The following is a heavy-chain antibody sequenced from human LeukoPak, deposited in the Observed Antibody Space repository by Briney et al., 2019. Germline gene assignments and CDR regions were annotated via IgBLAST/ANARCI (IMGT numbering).Heavy chain of an antibody. CDR3: AKDQFYYVLNWFDP. V-gene: IGHV3-23*01. CDR1: GFTFNNYN. D-gene: IGHD3-10*02. Sequence: GGSLRLSCTASGFTFNNYNMNRVRQAPGKGLEWVSAISGSGGSTYYADSVKGRFTISRDNSKNTLYLQMNSLRAEDTAVYYCAKDQFYYVLNWFDPWGQGTLVTVSS. CDR2: ISGSGGST. J-gene: IGHJ5*02.